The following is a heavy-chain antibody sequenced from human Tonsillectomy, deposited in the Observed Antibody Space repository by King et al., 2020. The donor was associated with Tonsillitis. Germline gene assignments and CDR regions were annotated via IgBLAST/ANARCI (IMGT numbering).Heavy chain of an antibody. Sequence: VQLVESGAEVKKPGSSVKVSCKASGGTFSSYAISWVRQAPGQGLEWMGGIIPIFGTANYAQKFQGRVTITADESTSTAYMELSSLRSEDTAVYYCARDFGSDELYCSGGSCYSGLGWLDPWGQGTLVTVSS. J-gene: IGHJ5*02. D-gene: IGHD2-15*01. CDR1: GGTFSSYA. V-gene: IGHV1-69*01. CDR2: IIPIFGTA. CDR3: ARDFGSDELYCSGGSCYSGLGWLDP.